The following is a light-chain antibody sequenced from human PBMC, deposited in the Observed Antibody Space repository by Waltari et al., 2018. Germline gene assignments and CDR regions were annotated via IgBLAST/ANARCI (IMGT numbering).Light chain of an antibody. CDR1: QSVLYSSNNKTY. Sequence: DIVMTQSPDSLAVSLGERATINCKSSQSVLYSSNNKTYLAWYQQKPGQPPKLLIYWASTRESGVPDRCSGSGSGTDFTLTISSLRAEDVAVYYCQQYYSTPPVTFGQGTRLEIK. CDR3: QQYYSTPPVT. V-gene: IGKV4-1*01. J-gene: IGKJ5*01. CDR2: WAS.